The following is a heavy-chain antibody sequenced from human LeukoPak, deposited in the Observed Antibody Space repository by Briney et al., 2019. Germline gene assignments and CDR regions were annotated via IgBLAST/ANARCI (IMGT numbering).Heavy chain of an antibody. Sequence: SETLSLTCTVSGGSISSYYWSWIRQPPGKGLEWIGYIYYSGSTNYNPSLKSRVTISVDTSKNQFSLKLSSVTAADTAVYYCARGGYYTEYFQHWGQGTLVTVSS. D-gene: IGHD3-22*01. CDR2: IYYSGST. CDR1: GGSISSYY. CDR3: ARGGYYTEYFQH. V-gene: IGHV4-59*12. J-gene: IGHJ1*01.